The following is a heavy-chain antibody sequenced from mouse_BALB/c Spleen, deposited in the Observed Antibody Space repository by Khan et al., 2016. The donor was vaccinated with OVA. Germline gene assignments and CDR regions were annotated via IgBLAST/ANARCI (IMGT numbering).Heavy chain of an antibody. Sequence: QVQLQQSGAELARPGASVKMSCKASGYTFPSYTIHWIKLRPGQGLEWIGYINPSNGYTNYTQKFKDKATLTAAKSSTTAYMQLSSLTSDDSAVYNWGRDGADYGNDGWFAYWGQGTLVTVSA. V-gene: IGHV1-4*01. D-gene: IGHD2-14*01. CDR3: GRDGADYGNDGWFAY. CDR2: INPSNGYT. CDR1: GYTFPSYT. J-gene: IGHJ3*01.